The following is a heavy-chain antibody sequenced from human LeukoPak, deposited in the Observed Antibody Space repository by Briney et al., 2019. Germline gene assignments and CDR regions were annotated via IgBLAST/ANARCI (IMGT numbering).Heavy chain of an antibody. Sequence: GGSLRLSCAASGFTFSNAWMSWVRQAPGKGLEWVGRINSKTDGGTTDYAAPVKGRFTISRDDSTSTVDLQMNSLKNEDTAVYYCATTYYYDTSGDYWGQGTLVTVSS. V-gene: IGHV3-15*01. CDR1: GFTFSNAW. J-gene: IGHJ4*02. D-gene: IGHD3-22*01. CDR3: ATTYYYDTSGDY. CDR2: INSKTDGGTT.